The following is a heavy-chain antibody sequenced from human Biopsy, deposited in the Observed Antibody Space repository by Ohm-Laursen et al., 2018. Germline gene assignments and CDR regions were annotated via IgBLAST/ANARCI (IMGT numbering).Heavy chain of an antibody. D-gene: IGHD5-24*01. CDR2: LYTTGST. CDR1: GGPLNSYY. V-gene: IGHV4-4*07. Sequence: SETLSLTCTVSGGPLNSYYWSWIRQPAGGGLEYIGRLYTTGSTNYNPSLRSRVTMSVDTSKHQFSLRLTSATAADTAVYYCARGGFGLDGYNSPWGRGTLVIVSS. CDR3: ARGGFGLDGYNSP. J-gene: IGHJ5*02.